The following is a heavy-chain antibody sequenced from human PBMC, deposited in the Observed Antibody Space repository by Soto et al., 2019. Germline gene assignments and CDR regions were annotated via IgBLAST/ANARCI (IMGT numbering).Heavy chain of an antibody. J-gene: IGHJ6*02. CDR2: IYPGDSDT. Sequence: GESLKISCKGSGYSFTSYWIGWVRQMPGKGLEWMGIIYPGDSDTRYSPSFQGQVTISADKSISTAYLQWSSLKASDTAICYCARPSITMVRGVITTGGMDVWGHGTTVTVSS. D-gene: IGHD3-10*01. CDR3: ARPSITMVRGVITTGGMDV. CDR1: GYSFTSYW. V-gene: IGHV5-51*01.